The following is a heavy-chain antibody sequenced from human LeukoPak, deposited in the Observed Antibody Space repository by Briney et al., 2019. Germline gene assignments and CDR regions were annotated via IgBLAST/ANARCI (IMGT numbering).Heavy chain of an antibody. D-gene: IGHD3-3*01. CDR1: GGSISSYY. J-gene: IGHJ4*02. CDR3: ARNDFWSGYYHY. V-gene: IGHV4-59*08. Sequence: SETLSLTCTVSGGSISSYYWSWTRQPPGKGLEWIGYIYYSGSTNYNPSLKSRVTISVDTSKNQFSLKLSSVTAADTAVYYCARNDFWSGYYHYWGQGTLVTVSS. CDR2: IYYSGST.